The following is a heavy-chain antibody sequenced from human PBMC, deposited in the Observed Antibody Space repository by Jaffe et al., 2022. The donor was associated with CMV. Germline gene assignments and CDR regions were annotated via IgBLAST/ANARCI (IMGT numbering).Heavy chain of an antibody. CDR2: IYYSGST. CDR1: GGSISSSSYY. V-gene: IGHV4-39*01. CDR3: AIAYGSGSYYNEGDAFDI. J-gene: IGHJ3*02. Sequence: QLQLQESGPGLVKPSETLSLTCTVSGGSISSSSYYWGWIRQPPGKGLEWIGSIYYSGSTYYNPSLKSRVTISVDTSKNQFSLKLSSVTAADTAVYYCAIAYGSGSYYNEGDAFDIWGQGTMVTVSS. D-gene: IGHD3-10*01.